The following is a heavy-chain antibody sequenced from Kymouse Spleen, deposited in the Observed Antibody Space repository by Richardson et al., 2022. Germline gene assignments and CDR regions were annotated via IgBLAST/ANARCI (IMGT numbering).Heavy chain of an antibody. CDR1: GFTFSNAW. CDR3: TTDNWNDDYYYYGMDV. D-gene: IGHD1-20*01. Sequence: EVQLVESGGGLVKPGGSLRLSCAASGFTFSNAWMSWVRQAPGKGLEWVGRIKSKTDGGTTDYAAPVKGRFTISRDDSKNTLYLQMNSLKTEDTAVYYCTTDNWNDDYYYYGMDVWGQGTTVTVSS. CDR2: IKSKTDGGTT. J-gene: IGHJ6*02. V-gene: IGHV3-15*01.